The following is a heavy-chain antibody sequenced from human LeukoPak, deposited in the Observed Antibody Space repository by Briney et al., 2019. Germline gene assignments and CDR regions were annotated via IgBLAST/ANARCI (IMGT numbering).Heavy chain of an antibody. CDR3: AKVCRDGCNRDCFDP. Sequence: GGSLRLSCAASGFTFSTYAMSWVRQAPGKGLEWVSTISNTGATTYDADSGKGRFTISRDNSNNTLYLQMNSLRAEDTAVYYCAKVCRDGCNRDCFDPWGQGTLVTVSS. D-gene: IGHD5-24*01. J-gene: IGHJ5*02. CDR2: ISNTGATT. CDR1: GFTFSTYA. V-gene: IGHV3-23*01.